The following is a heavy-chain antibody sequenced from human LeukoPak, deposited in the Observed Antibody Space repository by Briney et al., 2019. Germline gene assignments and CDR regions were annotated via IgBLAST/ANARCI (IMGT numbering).Heavy chain of an antibody. J-gene: IGHJ4*02. Sequence: PSETLSLTCTVSGGSLCSYSYCCGWIRQPPGKGLEWIGSIQYSGNTYHNPSLRSRVSISVDTSKNQFSLKLSSATAADTAVYYCASEVQLMDYWGQGTLVTVSS. CDR1: GGSLCSYSYC. CDR3: ASEVQLMDY. V-gene: IGHV4-39*01. D-gene: IGHD1-1*01. CDR2: IQYSGNT.